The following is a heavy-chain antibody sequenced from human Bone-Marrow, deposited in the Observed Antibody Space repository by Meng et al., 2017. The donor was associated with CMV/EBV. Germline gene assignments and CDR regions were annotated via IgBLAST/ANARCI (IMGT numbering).Heavy chain of an antibody. CDR1: GDSVSSNSAA. D-gene: IGHD3-22*01. J-gene: IGHJ6*01. CDR2: PYYRSKWYN. Sequence: SCAISGDSVSSNSAAWNWIRQSPSRGLEWLGRPYYRSKWYNDYAISVKSRITVNPDTSKNQWSRQLNSVTPEVTAVYYCARDCYDSGGYYFTEGYYHGLAFWGQGPTVTGYS. V-gene: IGHV6-1*01. CDR3: ARDCYDSGGYYFTEGYYHGLAF.